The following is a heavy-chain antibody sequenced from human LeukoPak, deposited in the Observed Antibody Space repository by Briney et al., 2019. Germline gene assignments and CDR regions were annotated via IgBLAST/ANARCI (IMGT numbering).Heavy chain of an antibody. CDR2: IHPHGIF. Sequence: SETLSLTCAVHGVTCDDYYCIWIRQPPGKGLEWIGEIHPHGIFYYNSSLVSRVTISSDTSKTQFSLRLTPLTAADTAFYYCARGRDRSKAGDLWGQGSLVTVSS. CDR1: GVTCDDYY. CDR3: ARGRDRSKAGDL. V-gene: IGHV4-34*01. J-gene: IGHJ5*02. D-gene: IGHD5-24*01.